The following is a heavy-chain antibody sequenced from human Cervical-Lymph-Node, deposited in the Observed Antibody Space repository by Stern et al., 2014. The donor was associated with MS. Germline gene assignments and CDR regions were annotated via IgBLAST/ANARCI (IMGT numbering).Heavy chain of an antibody. CDR1: GASITSYY. V-gene: IGHV4-59*01. J-gene: IGHJ5*02. CDR3: ARATDL. Sequence: DQLVESGPGLLRPSETLSLTCTVSGASITSYYWSWIRQPPGKGLEWIGYIYDSGTTNYNASLKGRVAISIDTSKTQFSLRLSSVTAADTAVYYCARATDLWGQGTLVTVSS. CDR2: IYDSGTT.